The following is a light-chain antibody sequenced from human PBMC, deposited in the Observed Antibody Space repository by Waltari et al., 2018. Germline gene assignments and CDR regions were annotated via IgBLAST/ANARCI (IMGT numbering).Light chain of an antibody. CDR1: STHVGDYNL. CDR3: CSYSTGGSWM. CDR2: YVS. J-gene: IGLJ3*02. Sequence: QSALTQPVSGSGSPGQSVTISCTGTSTHVGDYNLVSCFQHHPNQAPKLLIFYVSKRPSGVSNRFSGSKSGNTASLTISGLQTEDEADYYCCSYSTGGSWMFGGGTKLTVL. V-gene: IGLV2-23*02.